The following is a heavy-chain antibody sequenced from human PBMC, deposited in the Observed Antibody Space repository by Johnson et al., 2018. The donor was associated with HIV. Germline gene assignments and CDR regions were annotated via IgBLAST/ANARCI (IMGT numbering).Heavy chain of an antibody. CDR3: ARDSGGMYSSGWYGLGAFDI. V-gene: IGHV3-11*04. CDR2: ISSSGSTI. Sequence: QVQLVESGGGLVKPGGSLRLSCAASGFTFSDYYMSWIRKAPGKGLEWVSYISSSGSTIYYADSVKGRFTISRDNAKNSLYLQMNSLRAEDTAVYYCARDSGGMYSSGWYGLGAFDIWGQGTMVTVSS. J-gene: IGHJ3*02. CDR1: GFTFSDYY. D-gene: IGHD6-19*01.